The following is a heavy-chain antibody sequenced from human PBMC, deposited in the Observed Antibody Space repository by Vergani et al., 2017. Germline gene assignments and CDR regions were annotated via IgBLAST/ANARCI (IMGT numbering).Heavy chain of an antibody. D-gene: IGHD2-2*02. Sequence: EVQLVESGGGLVQPGGSLRLSCAASGFTFINAWINWVRQAPGKGLEWIGRIRSKNDGGTADYAAPLKGRFTISRDDSKDSAFLLVNNLKTEDTAVYFCYTDYHDYWGQGTLVTGSS. J-gene: IGHJ4*02. CDR2: IRSKNDGGTA. CDR1: GFTFINAW. CDR3: YTDYHDY. V-gene: IGHV3-15*01.